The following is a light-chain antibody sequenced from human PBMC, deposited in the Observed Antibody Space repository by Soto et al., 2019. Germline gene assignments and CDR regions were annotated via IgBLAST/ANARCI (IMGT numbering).Light chain of an antibody. J-gene: IGKJ1*01. CDR2: GAS. CDR1: QSVSNYY. V-gene: IGKV3-20*01. Sequence: EIVLTQSPGTLSLSPGERATLSCRASQSVSNYYLAWYQQKPGQAPRLLIYGASNRATGIPDRFSGSGSGTDFTLTISRLEPEDFATYYCQQYNSYPWTFGQGTKVDIK. CDR3: QQYNSYPWT.